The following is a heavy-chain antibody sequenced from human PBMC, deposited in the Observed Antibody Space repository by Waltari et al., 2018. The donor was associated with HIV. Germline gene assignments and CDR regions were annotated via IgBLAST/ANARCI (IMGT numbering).Heavy chain of an antibody. D-gene: IGHD2-2*01. CDR2: RNKDGSDK. CDR3: ARDSPAFSRGTEELDY. V-gene: IGHV3-7*01. J-gene: IGHJ4*02. CDR1: GFIFGTYW. Sequence: EVQLVESGGGLVQSGKSLRLSCAASGFIFGTYWMTWVRPAPGKGLEWVATRNKDGSDKYYVDCVKGRFTISRNNAKKSLYLQMNSLRAEDTALYYCARDSPAFSRGTEELDYWGQGTLVTVSS.